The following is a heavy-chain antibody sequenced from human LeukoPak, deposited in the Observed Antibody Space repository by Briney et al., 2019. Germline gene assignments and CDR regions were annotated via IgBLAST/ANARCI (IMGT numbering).Heavy chain of an antibody. J-gene: IGHJ3*02. Sequence: SSETLSLTCTVSGGSISTYYWSWIRQPPGKGLEWIGYIYYSGSTNYNPSLKSRVTISVDTSKNQFSLRLSSVTAADTAVYYCARLREYSSGINAFDIWGQGTMVTVSS. V-gene: IGHV4-59*08. CDR1: GGSISTYY. CDR2: IYYSGST. CDR3: ARLREYSSGINAFDI. D-gene: IGHD6-19*01.